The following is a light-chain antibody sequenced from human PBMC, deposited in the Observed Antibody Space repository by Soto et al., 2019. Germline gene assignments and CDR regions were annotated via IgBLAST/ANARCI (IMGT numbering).Light chain of an antibody. CDR1: QSVSSY. CDR3: HQRSNWPLP. V-gene: IGKV3-11*01. Sequence: EIVLTHSPATLSLSPGERATLSCRASQSVSSYFAWYQQKPGQPPRLLIYDASNRATGIPARFSGSGTGTDFTLPISSREPEDFAVYYCHQRSNWPLPFGQGTKVEIK. CDR2: DAS. J-gene: IGKJ1*01.